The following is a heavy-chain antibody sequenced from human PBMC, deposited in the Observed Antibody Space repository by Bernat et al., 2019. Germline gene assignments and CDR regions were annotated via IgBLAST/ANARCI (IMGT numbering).Heavy chain of an antibody. J-gene: IGHJ4*02. CDR1: GFTFSSYE. Sequence: EVQLVESGGGLVQPGGSLRLSCAASGFTFSSYEMNWVRQAPGKGLEWVSYISSSGSTIYYADSVKGRFTISRDNAKNSLYLQMNSLRAEDTAVYYCARASVDGYSSGWYDPFDYWGQGTLVTVSS. V-gene: IGHV3-48*03. CDR3: ARASVDGYSSGWYDPFDY. CDR2: ISSSGSTI. D-gene: IGHD6-19*01.